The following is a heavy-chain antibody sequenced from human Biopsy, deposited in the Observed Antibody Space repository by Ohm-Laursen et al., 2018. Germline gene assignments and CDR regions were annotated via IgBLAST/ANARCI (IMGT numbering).Heavy chain of an antibody. J-gene: IGHJ3*02. Sequence: PSQTLSLTCAVSGYSISNDYWSWIRQSAGQGLEWIGRIHTSGSTNHNLSLKSRVTMSVDTSKNQFSLKLRSVTAADTAVYYCARGTGKYYVYGAFDIWGQGTMVTVSS. V-gene: IGHV4-4*07. CDR1: GYSISNDY. D-gene: IGHD3/OR15-3a*01. CDR2: IHTSGST. CDR3: ARGTGKYYVYGAFDI.